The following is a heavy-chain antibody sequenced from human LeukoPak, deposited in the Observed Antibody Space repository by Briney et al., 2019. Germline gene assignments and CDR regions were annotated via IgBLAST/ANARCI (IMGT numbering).Heavy chain of an antibody. V-gene: IGHV3-9*01. CDR3: ATAGTTVEDYFDY. CDR1: GFTFDDYA. J-gene: IGHJ4*02. CDR2: IRWNSGII. D-gene: IGHD6-19*01. Sequence: GGSLRLSCAASGFTFDDYALHWVRHAPGKGLEWVSGIRWNSGIIGYADSVKGRFTISRDNAKNSLYLQMNSLTAEDTAFYYCATAGTTVEDYFDYWGQGTLVTVSS.